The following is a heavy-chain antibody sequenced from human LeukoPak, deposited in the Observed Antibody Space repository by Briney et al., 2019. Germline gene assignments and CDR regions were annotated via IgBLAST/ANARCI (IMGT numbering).Heavy chain of an antibody. V-gene: IGHV4-38-2*02. D-gene: IGHD1-1*01. CDR3: ARDATTLTRGAFDI. J-gene: IGHJ3*02. CDR1: GYSISSGYY. Sequence: SETLSLTCTVSGYSISSGYYWGWIRQPPGKGLEWIGSIYHSGSTYYNPSLKSRVTISVDTSKNQFSLKLSSVTAADTAVYYCARDATTLTRGAFDIWGQGTMVTVSS. CDR2: IYHSGST.